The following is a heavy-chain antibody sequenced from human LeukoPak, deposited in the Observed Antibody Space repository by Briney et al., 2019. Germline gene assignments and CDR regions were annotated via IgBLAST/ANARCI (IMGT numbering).Heavy chain of an antibody. CDR2: IYSGGRT. V-gene: IGHV3-66*01. CDR1: GSTVSSNY. D-gene: IGHD2-15*01. CDR3: AKAPVTSCRGAFCYPLDS. J-gene: IGHJ4*02. Sequence: GGSLRLSCAASGSTVSSNYMNWVRQAPGKGLEWVSVIYSGGRTYYADSVKGRFTISRDNSKNTLYLQMNNLRTEDAAIYYCAKAPVTSCRGAFCYPLDSWGQGTLVTVSS.